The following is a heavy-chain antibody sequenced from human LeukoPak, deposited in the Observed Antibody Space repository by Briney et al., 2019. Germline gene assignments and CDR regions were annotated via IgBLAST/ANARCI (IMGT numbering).Heavy chain of an antibody. CDR3: AKDHKIAAGMGIDY. V-gene: IGHV3-23*01. J-gene: IGHJ4*02. Sequence: PGGSLRLSCAASGFTFSSYAMSWVRQAPGKGLEWVSTINDNGVNTYYAHSVKGRFTISRDNSKNTLYLQMNSLRAEDTAVYYCAKDHKIAAGMGIDYWGQGTLVTVSS. D-gene: IGHD6-13*01. CDR1: GFTFSSYA. CDR2: INDNGVNT.